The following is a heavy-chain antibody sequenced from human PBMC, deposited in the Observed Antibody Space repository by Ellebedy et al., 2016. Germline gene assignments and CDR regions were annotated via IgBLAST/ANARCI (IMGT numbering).Heavy chain of an antibody. CDR2: MNPNSGNT. J-gene: IGHJ4*02. V-gene: IGHV1-8*01. CDR3: ARGKRNILWSDF. D-gene: IGHD1-14*01. Sequence: ALVKVSCKTSGYTFSSYDITWVRQATGQGLEWMGWMNPNSGNTGYAQEFQGRVSMTRDTSTDTAYMELSSLTSEDTAVYYCARGKRNILWSDFWGQGTLVTVSS. CDR1: GYTFSSYD.